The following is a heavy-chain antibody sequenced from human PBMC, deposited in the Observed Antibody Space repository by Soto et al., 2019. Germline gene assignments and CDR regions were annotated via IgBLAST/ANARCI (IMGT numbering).Heavy chain of an antibody. J-gene: IGHJ5*02. CDR1: GYTFTSYG. Sequence: QVQLVQSGAEVKKPGASVKVSCKASGYTFTSYGISWVRQAPGQGLEWMGWISAYNGNTNYAQKLQGRVTMTTDTSTSTAYMELRSLRSDDMAVYYCARDVALGVGGVAAPVNWFDPWGQGTLVTVSS. CDR3: ARDVALGVGGVAAPVNWFDP. CDR2: ISAYNGNT. V-gene: IGHV1-18*03. D-gene: IGHD2-15*01.